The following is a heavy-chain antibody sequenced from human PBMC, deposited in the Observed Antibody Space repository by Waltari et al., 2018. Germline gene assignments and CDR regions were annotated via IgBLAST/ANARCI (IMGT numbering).Heavy chain of an antibody. D-gene: IGHD1-26*01. CDR2: VNPSNGAT. Sequence: QVQLVQSGAEVKKPGASVKVSCKASGYTYTGSYMHWVRQAPGQGLEWVGWVNPSNGATKYAQNFQGRVTMTRDTSISTFYMELSRLRSGDTGMYYCVRDQGVGGTSLNYWGQGTLVTVSS. CDR3: VRDQGVGGTSLNY. CDR1: GYTYTGSY. J-gene: IGHJ4*02. V-gene: IGHV1-2*02.